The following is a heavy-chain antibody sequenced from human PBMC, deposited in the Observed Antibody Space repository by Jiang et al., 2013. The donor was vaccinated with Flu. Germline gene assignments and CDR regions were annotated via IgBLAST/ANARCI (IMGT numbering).Heavy chain of an antibody. CDR2: ISASGDGT. CDR3: AKDWRADY. CDR1: TFSSYA. Sequence: TFSSYAMNWVRQAPGKGLEWVSDISASGDGTHYADSVKGRFTISRDNSKNTLYLQMNSLRAEDTAIYYCAKDWRADYWGQGTLVTVSS. V-gene: IGHV3-23*01. J-gene: IGHJ4*02.